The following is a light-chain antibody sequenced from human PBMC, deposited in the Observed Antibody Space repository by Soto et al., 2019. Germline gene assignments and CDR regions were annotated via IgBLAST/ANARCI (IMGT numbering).Light chain of an antibody. CDR3: QVFDGNTDDVI. V-gene: IGLV3-21*02. J-gene: IGLJ2*01. Sequence: SYELTQAPSVSVAPGQTARITCGDIGSKTVHWYQQKPGQAPVLVVYDDSDRSSGIPDRFSGSNSGNTATLTISTVEAGDEAAYFCQVFDGNTDDVIFGGGTK. CDR2: DDS. CDR1: IGSKT.